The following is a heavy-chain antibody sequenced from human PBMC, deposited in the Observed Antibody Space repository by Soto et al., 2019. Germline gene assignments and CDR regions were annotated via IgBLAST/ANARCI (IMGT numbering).Heavy chain of an antibody. D-gene: IGHD1-20*01. CDR3: ARDITGNPNWFDP. Sequence: SETLSLTCTVSGGSISSGGYYWSWIRQHPGKGLEWIGYIYYSGSTYYNPSLKSRVTISVDTSKNQFSLKLSSVTAADTAVYYCARDITGNPNWFDPWGQGTLVTVSS. CDR1: GGSISSGGYY. CDR2: IYYSGST. V-gene: IGHV4-31*03. J-gene: IGHJ5*02.